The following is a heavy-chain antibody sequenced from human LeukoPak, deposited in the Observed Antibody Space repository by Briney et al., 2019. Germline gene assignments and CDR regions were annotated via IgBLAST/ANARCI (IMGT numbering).Heavy chain of an antibody. CDR3: ARGYYSNWFDP. J-gene: IGHJ5*02. D-gene: IGHD4-11*01. CDR2: INHSGST. Sequence: SETLSLTCAVYGGSLSGYYWSWIRQPPGKGLEWIGEINHSGSTNYNPSLRSRVTISVDSSKNQFSLMLSSVTAADTAVYYCARGYYSNWFDPWGQGTLVTVSS. V-gene: IGHV4-34*01. CDR1: GGSLSGYY.